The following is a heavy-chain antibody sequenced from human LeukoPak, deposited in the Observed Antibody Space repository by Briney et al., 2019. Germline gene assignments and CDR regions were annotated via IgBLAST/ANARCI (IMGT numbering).Heavy chain of an antibody. CDR2: INQYGSEK. Sequence: PGGSLRLSCAASGFTFSSYWMSWVRQAPGKGLEWVANINQYGSEKYYVDSVKGRFSISRDNAKNSLYLQMNSLRAEDTAVYYCAELGITMIGGVWGKGTTVTISS. D-gene: IGHD3-10*02. J-gene: IGHJ6*04. CDR1: GFTFSSYW. V-gene: IGHV3-7*01. CDR3: AELGITMIGGV.